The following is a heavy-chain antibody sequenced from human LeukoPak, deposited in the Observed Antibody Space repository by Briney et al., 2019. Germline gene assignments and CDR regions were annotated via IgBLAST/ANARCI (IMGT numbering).Heavy chain of an antibody. CDR2: IYSGGST. CDR3: ARDRGYSSSPADFDY. D-gene: IGHD6-13*01. CDR1: GFTVSSNY. Sequence: PGGSLRLSCAASGFTVSSNYMGWVRQAPGKGLEWVSVIYSGGSTYYADSVKGRFTISRDNSKNTLYLQMNSLRAEDTAVYYCARDRGYSSSPADFDYWGQGTLVTVSS. V-gene: IGHV3-66*02. J-gene: IGHJ4*02.